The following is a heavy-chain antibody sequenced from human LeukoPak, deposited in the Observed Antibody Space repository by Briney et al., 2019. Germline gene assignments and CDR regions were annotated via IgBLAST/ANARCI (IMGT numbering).Heavy chain of an antibody. CDR1: GGSISSSSYY. D-gene: IGHD3-10*01. J-gene: IGHJ4*02. V-gene: IGHV4-39*01. Sequence: PSETLSLTCTVSGGSISSSSYYWGWIRQPPGKGLEWIGSIYYSGSTYYNPSLRSRVTLSVDTSKNQFSLKLSSVTAADTAVYYCARGFGEQPADYWGQGTLVTVSS. CDR3: ARGFGEQPADY. CDR2: IYYSGST.